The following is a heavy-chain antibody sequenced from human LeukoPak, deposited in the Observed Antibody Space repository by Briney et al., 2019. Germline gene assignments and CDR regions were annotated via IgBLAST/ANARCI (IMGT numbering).Heavy chain of an antibody. CDR3: ARGLRSVDY. CDR1: GGSFSGYY. D-gene: IGHD5-24*01. J-gene: IGHJ4*02. Sequence: SETLSLTCAVYGGSFSGYYWSWIRQPPGKGLEWIGEINHSGSTNYNPSLKSRVTISVDTYKNQFSLKLSSVTAADTAVYYCARGLRSVDYWGQGTLVTVSS. V-gene: IGHV4-34*01. CDR2: INHSGST.